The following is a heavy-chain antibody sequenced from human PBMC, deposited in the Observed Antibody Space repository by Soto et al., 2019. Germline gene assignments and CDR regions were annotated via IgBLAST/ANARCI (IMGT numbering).Heavy chain of an antibody. D-gene: IGHD3-10*01. V-gene: IGHV3-23*01. J-gene: IGHJ4*02. CDR2: ISGSGGST. Sequence: EVQLLESGGGLVQPGGSLRLSCAASGFTFSTYAMSWVHQAPGKGLEWVSTISGSGGSTYYTDSVKGRFTISRDNSKNTLYLQMDSLRAEDTAIYYCAKDTGSYGFAYWGQGTLVTVSS. CDR1: GFTFSTYA. CDR3: AKDTGSYGFAY.